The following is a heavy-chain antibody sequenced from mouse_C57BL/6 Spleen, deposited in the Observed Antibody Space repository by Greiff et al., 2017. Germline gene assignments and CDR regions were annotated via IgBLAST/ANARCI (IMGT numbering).Heavy chain of an antibody. CDR2: INPSSGYT. CDR1: GYTFTSYT. Sequence: QVQLQQSGAELARPGASVKMSCKASGYTFTSYTMHWVKQRPGQGLEWIGYINPSSGYTKYNQKFKDKATLTADKSSSTAYMQLSSLTSEDSAVYYCARDNYVAWFAYWCQGTLVTVSA. D-gene: IGHD1-3*01. J-gene: IGHJ3*01. V-gene: IGHV1-4*01. CDR3: ARDNYVAWFAY.